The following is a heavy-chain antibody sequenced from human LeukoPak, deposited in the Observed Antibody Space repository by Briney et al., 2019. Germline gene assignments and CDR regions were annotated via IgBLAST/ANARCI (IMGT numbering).Heavy chain of an antibody. CDR2: ISGSGGST. CDR1: GFTFSSYA. Sequence: GGSLRLSCAASGFTFSSYAMSWVRQAPGEGLEWVSAISGSGGSTYYADSVKGRFTISRDNSKNTLYLQMNSLRAEDTAVYYCAKRGITGTTSYYGMDVWGQGTTVTVSS. D-gene: IGHD1-7*01. CDR3: AKRGITGTTSYYGMDV. J-gene: IGHJ6*02. V-gene: IGHV3-23*01.